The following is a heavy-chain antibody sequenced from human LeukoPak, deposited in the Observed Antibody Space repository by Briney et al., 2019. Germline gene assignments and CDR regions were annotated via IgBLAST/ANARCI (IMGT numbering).Heavy chain of an antibody. CDR1: GFTFSSYA. J-gene: IGHJ5*02. CDR3: VKESKYYP. Sequence: PGGSLRLSCAASGFTFSSYAMVWVRQAPGNGLEWVSSISDSGGATYYADSVKGRFTISRDNSKNTLYLQMNSLRAEDTAVYYCVKESKYYPWGQGTLVTVSS. D-gene: IGHD3-10*01. V-gene: IGHV3-23*01. CDR2: ISDSGGAT.